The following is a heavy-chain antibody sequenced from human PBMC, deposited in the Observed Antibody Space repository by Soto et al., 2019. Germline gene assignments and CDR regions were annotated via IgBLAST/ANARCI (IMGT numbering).Heavy chain of an antibody. V-gene: IGHV4-34*01. D-gene: IGHD6-19*01. Sequence: SETLSLTCAVYGGSFSGYYWSWIRQPPGKGLEWIGEINHSGSTNYNPSLKSRVTISVDTSKNQFSLKLSSVTAADTAVYYCARGRKYSSGWYIGRGAFDIWGQGTMVTVSS. CDR2: INHSGST. CDR3: ARGRKYSSGWYIGRGAFDI. J-gene: IGHJ3*02. CDR1: GGSFSGYY.